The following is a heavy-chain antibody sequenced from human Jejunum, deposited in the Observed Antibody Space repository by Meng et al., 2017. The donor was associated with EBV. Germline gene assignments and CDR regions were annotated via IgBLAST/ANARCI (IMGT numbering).Heavy chain of an antibody. D-gene: IGHD1-26*01. V-gene: IGHV4-39*01. CDR3: ARQGPSGRTFDY. CDR2: YYNSGST. CDR1: GGSISSSSYY. Sequence: LQLQESGPGLVKPSETLSLSCTVSGGSISSSSYYWGWIRQPPGKGLEWIGTYYNSGSTYYNPSPKSRVTISVDTSKNQFSLKLISVTAADTAAYYCARQGPSGRTFDYWGQGTLVTVSS. J-gene: IGHJ4*02.